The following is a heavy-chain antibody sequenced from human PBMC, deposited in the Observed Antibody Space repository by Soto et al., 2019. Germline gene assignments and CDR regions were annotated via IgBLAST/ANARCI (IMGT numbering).Heavy chain of an antibody. D-gene: IGHD6-13*01. Sequence: RXSVKVSCKGSEGTFSSYAISWVRQAPGQGLEWMGGIIPIFGTANYAQKFQGRVTITADKSTSTAYMELSSLRSKDTAVYYCARDGHSKAFDYWGQGPLVTVSS. CDR3: ARDGHSKAFDY. CDR1: EGTFSSYA. J-gene: IGHJ4*02. CDR2: IIPIFGTA. V-gene: IGHV1-69*06.